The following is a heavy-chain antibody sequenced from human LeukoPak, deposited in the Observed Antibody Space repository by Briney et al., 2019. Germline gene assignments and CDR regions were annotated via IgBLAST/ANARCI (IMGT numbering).Heavy chain of an antibody. D-gene: IGHD6-19*01. V-gene: IGHV3-23*01. CDR3: AKDFSPPYSSGWHESFGFDY. CDR2: ISGSGGST. J-gene: IGHJ4*02. Sequence: GGSLRLSCAASGFTFSSYAMSWVRQAPGKGLEWVSAISGSGGSTYYADSVKGRFTISRDNSKNTLYLQMNSLRAEDTAVYYCAKDFSPPYSSGWHESFGFDYWGQGTLVTVSS. CDR1: GFTFSSYA.